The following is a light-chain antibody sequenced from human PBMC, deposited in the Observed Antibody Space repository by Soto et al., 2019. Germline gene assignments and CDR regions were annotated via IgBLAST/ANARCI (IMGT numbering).Light chain of an antibody. J-gene: IGKJ1*01. CDR2: GAS. CDR1: QSVSSN. Sequence: EIMMTQSPVTLSVSPGERATLSCRSSQSVSSNLAWYQQKPGQAPRLLIYGASTRATGIPARFSGSGSGTEFTLTISSLLSEDFAVYFCQQYNTWPTFGQGTKVDI. V-gene: IGKV3-15*01. CDR3: QQYNTWPT.